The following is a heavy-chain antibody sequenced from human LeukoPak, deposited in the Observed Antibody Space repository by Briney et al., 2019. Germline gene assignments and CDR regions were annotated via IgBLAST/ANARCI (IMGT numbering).Heavy chain of an antibody. D-gene: IGHD3-3*01. CDR2: IYTSGST. CDR1: GGSISSGDYY. V-gene: IGHV4-61*02. J-gene: IGHJ6*02. Sequence: PSQTLSLTCTVSGGSISSGDYYWSWIRQPAGKGLGWIGRIYTSGSTNYNPSLKSRVTISVDTSKNQFSLKLSSVTAADTAVYYCARDRGRITIFGVATYGTDVWGQGTTVTVSS. CDR3: ARDRGRITIFGVATYGTDV.